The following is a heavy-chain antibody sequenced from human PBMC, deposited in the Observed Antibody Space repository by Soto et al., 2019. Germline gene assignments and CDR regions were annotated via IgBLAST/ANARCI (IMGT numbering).Heavy chain of an antibody. D-gene: IGHD2-2*01. CDR3: ASGIIVVVPAASYYYYGMDV. Sequence: QVQLVQSGAEVKKPGSSVKVSCKASGGTFSSYAISWVRQAPGQGLEWMGGIIPIFGTANYAQKFQGRVTITADEYTSTAYMELSSLRSEDTAVYYCASGIIVVVPAASYYYYGMDVWGQGTTVTVSS. CDR2: IIPIFGTA. CDR1: GGTFSSYA. V-gene: IGHV1-69*01. J-gene: IGHJ6*02.